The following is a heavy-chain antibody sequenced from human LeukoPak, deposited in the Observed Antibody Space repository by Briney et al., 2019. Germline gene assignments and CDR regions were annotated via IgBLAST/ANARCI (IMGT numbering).Heavy chain of an antibody. V-gene: IGHV3-74*01. Sequence: GGSLRLSCAASGFTFSNYWMHWVRQAPGKGLVWVSHINSDGSITSYADSVKGRFTISRDNAKNTLYLQMNSLRAEDTAVYYCARDLSAAFDFWGQGVLVTVSS. CDR3: ARDLSAAFDF. J-gene: IGHJ4*02. CDR1: GFTFSNYW. D-gene: IGHD6-19*01. CDR2: INSDGSIT.